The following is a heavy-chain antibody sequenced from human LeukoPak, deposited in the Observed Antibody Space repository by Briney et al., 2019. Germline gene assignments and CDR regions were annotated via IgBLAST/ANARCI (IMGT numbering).Heavy chain of an antibody. CDR1: GFSFSSYW. D-gene: IGHD1-26*01. CDR2: IKQDGSLE. V-gene: IGHV3-7*01. J-gene: IGHJ3*01. CDR3: ARGSGWSGSQFGDPFEV. Sequence: GGSLRLSCAASGFSFSSYWMSWVRQAPGKGLEWVANIKQDGSLENYGDSVKGRFTISRDNAKNSLYLQMKSLRAEDTGVYYCARGSGWSGSQFGDPFEVWGQGTTVIVSS.